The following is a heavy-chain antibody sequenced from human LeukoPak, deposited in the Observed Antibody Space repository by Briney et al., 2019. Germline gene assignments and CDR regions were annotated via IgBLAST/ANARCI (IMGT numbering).Heavy chain of an antibody. CDR1: GFTFSSCA. V-gene: IGHV3-23*01. Sequence: GGSLRLSCAASGFTFSSCAMTWVRQAPGKGLEWISAISGNGVGTYYADSVKGRFTISRDNSKNRLYLGMNSLRGEDTAIYYWGTSRIKPRELDPWGQGTWVTVSS. D-gene: IGHD1-14*01. J-gene: IGHJ5*02. CDR3: GTSRIKPRELDP. CDR2: ISGNGVGT.